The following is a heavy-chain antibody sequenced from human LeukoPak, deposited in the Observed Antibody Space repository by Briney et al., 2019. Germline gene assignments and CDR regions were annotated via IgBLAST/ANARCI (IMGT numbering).Heavy chain of an antibody. Sequence: GGSLRLSCAASGFTFSSYSMNWVRQAPGKGLEWVSSISSSSSYIYYADSVKGRFTISRDNAKNSLYLQMNSLRAEDTAVYYCARDLRTDYGSGSYYFDDWGQGTLVTVSS. CDR1: GFTFSSYS. CDR2: ISSSSSYI. D-gene: IGHD3-10*01. CDR3: ARDLRTDYGSGSYYFDD. J-gene: IGHJ4*02. V-gene: IGHV3-21*01.